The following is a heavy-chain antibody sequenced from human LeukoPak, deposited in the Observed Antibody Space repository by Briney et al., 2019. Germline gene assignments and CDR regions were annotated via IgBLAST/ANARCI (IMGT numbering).Heavy chain of an antibody. V-gene: IGHV4-59*01. J-gene: IGHJ4*02. CDR1: GGSISNYY. D-gene: IGHD3-9*01. CDR2: IYYSGST. CDR3: ARDYDILTGYYRGSVGY. Sequence: PSDTLSLTCTVSGGSISNYYWTWIRQPPGKGLEGIGYIYYSGSTNYNPSLKSRVTISVDTSKNQFSLNLTSVTAADPAVYYCARDYDILTGYYRGSVGYWGQGTLVTVSS.